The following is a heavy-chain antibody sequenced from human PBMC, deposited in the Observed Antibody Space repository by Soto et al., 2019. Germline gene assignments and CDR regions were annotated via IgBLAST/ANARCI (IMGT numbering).Heavy chain of an antibody. CDR2: INAGNGNT. CDR3: ARDLNYDILTGYYPDY. V-gene: IGHV1-3*01. CDR1: GYTFTSYA. J-gene: IGHJ4*02. Sequence: GASVKVSCKASGYTFTSYAMHWVRQAPGQRLEWMGWINAGNGNTKYSQKFQGRVTITRDTSASTAYMELSSLRSEDTAVYYCARDLNYDILTGYYPDYWGQGTLVTSPQ. D-gene: IGHD3-9*01.